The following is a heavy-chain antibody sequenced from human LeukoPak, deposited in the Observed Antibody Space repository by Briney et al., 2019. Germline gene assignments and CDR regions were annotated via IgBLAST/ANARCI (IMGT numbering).Heavy chain of an antibody. CDR3: AKDYYYGSGANNWFDP. V-gene: IGHV3-23*01. CDR1: GFTFRSYG. D-gene: IGHD3-10*01. J-gene: IGHJ5*02. CDR2: ISGSGGAT. Sequence: GSLRLSCAAAGFTFRSYGMSWVRQAPGKGLEWVSGISGSGGATYYADSVKGRFTIFRDNSKNTLYLQLSSPRAEDTAVYYCAKDYYYGSGANNWFDPWGQGTLVTVSS.